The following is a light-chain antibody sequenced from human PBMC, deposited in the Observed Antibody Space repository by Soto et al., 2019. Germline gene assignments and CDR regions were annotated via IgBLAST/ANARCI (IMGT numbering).Light chain of an antibody. CDR3: QQYGSSPPGLT. CDR1: QSVSSSY. Sequence: EIVLTQSPGTLSLSPGERATLSCRASQSVSSSYLAWYQQKPGQAPRLLIYGASNRATGIPDRFSGSGSGTDFTLTISRLEPEDFAVYYWQQYGSSPPGLTFGGGTKVEI. V-gene: IGKV3-20*01. J-gene: IGKJ4*01. CDR2: GAS.